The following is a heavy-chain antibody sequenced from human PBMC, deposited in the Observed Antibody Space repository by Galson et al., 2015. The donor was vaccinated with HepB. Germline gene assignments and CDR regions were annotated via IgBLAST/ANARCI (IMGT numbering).Heavy chain of an antibody. CDR3: ASLIAAAGTYRGLKAGRPLDY. CDR1: GGSISSSSYY. Sequence: ETLSLTCTVSGGSISSSSYYWGWIRQPPGKGLEWIGSIYYSGSTYYNPSLKSRVTISVDTSKNQFSLKLSSVTAADTAVYYCASLIAAAGTYRGLKAGRPLDYWGQGTLATVSS. D-gene: IGHD6-13*01. J-gene: IGHJ4*02. CDR2: IYYSGST. V-gene: IGHV4-39*07.